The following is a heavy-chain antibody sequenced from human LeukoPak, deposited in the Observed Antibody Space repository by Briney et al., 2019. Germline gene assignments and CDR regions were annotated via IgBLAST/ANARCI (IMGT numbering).Heavy chain of an antibody. D-gene: IGHD3-10*01. CDR3: AREYYGSGSYGDY. Sequence: GGSLRLSCAASGFTFSSYSMNWVRQAPGKGLEWVSSISSSSSYIYYADSVKGRFTISRDNAKNSLYLQMNSLRAEDTAVYYCAREYYGSGSYGDYWGQGTLVTVSS. J-gene: IGHJ4*02. CDR2: ISSSSSYI. V-gene: IGHV3-21*01. CDR1: GFTFSSYS.